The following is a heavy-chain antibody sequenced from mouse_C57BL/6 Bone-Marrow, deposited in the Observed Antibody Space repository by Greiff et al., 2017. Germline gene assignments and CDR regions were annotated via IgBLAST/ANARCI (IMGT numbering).Heavy chain of an antibody. V-gene: IGHV1-53*01. CDR1: GYTFTSYW. D-gene: IGHD1-1*01. CDR2: INPSNGGT. J-gene: IGHJ3*01. CDR3: ARGYYYGSRYGGFAY. Sequence: QVQLQQPGTELVKPGASVTLSCKASGYTFTSYWMHWVKQRPGQGLEWIGNINPSNGGTNYNEKFKSKATLTVNKSSSTAYMQRSSLTSEDSAVYYCARGYYYGSRYGGFAYWGQGTLVTVSA.